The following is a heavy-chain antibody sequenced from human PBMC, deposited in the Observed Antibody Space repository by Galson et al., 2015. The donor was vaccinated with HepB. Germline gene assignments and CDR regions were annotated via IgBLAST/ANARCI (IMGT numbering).Heavy chain of an antibody. J-gene: IGHJ5*02. CDR1: EITFGGSA. D-gene: IGHD3-9*01. CDR2: IRSKVNNYAT. Sequence: SLRLSCAASEITFGGSAMHWVRRASGKGLEWVGRIRSKVNNYATAYAVSVKGRFTISRDDSKNTAYLQMNSLKTEDTAVYYCTRPDYDILTGRRGFAPWGQGTLVTVSS. CDR3: TRPDYDILTGRRGFAP. V-gene: IGHV3-73*01.